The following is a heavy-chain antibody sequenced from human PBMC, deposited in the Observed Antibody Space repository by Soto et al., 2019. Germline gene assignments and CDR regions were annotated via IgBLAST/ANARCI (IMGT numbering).Heavy chain of an antibody. Sequence: QVQLVQSGAEVKKPGASVKVSCKASGYTFTSYGISWVRQAPGQGLEWMGWISAYNGNTNYAQKLQGRVTMTTDTATSTAYMERRSLRSDDTAVYYCARLLPPRGWDGKWFDPWGQGALGNVSS. CDR3: ARLLPPRGWDGKWFDP. D-gene: IGHD6-19*01. CDR2: ISAYNGNT. CDR1: GYTFTSYG. V-gene: IGHV1-18*01. J-gene: IGHJ5*02.